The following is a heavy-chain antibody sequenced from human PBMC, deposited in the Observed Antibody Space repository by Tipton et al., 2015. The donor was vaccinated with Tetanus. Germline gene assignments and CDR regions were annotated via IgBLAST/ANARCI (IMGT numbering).Heavy chain of an antibody. D-gene: IGHD3-3*01. V-gene: IGHV4-61*08. CDR2: ISYSGST. J-gene: IGHJ4*02. Sequence: LRLSCTVSGGSISSADYYWSWIRQPPGKGLEWIGYISYSGSTNSNYSLKSRITISQDTSKNQFSLKLTSVTAADTAVYYCARANYDFPKKGPFDSWGQGTLVIVSS. CDR3: ARANYDFPKKGPFDS. CDR1: GGSISSADYY.